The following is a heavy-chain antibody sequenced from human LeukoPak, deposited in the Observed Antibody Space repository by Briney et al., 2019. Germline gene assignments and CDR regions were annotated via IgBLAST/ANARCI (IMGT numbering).Heavy chain of an antibody. J-gene: IGHJ6*03. CDR3: ARKRPEAAAGRNMDV. Sequence: SETLSLTCAVSGGSFSGHYWNWIRQPPGKGLEWIGEINHGGSTNYNPSLKSRVTISVDTSKNQFSLKLSSVTAADTAVYYCARKRPEAAAGRNMDVWGKGTTVTVSS. CDR1: GGSFSGHY. CDR2: INHGGST. D-gene: IGHD6-13*01. V-gene: IGHV4-34*01.